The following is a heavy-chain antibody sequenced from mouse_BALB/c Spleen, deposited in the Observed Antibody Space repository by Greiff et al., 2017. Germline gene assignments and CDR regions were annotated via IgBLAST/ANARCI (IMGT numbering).Heavy chain of an antibody. Sequence: VQLKESGAELVRPGSSVKISCKASGYAFSSYWMNWVKQRPGQGLEWIGQIYPGDGDTNYNGKFKGKATLTADKSSSTAYMQLSSLTSEDSAVYFCARTGDLRSTMITPYAMDYWGQGTSVTVSS. CDR3: ARTGDLRSTMITPYAMDY. CDR1: GYAFSSYW. CDR2: IYPGDGDT. V-gene: IGHV1-80*01. D-gene: IGHD2-4*01. J-gene: IGHJ4*01.